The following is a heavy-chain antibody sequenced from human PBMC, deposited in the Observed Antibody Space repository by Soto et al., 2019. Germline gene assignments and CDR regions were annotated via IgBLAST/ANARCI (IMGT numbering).Heavy chain of an antibody. CDR3: ASSYGTSWYGDY. J-gene: IGHJ4*03. CDR1: GGTFNNYA. V-gene: IGHV1-69*01. D-gene: IGHD6-13*01. CDR2: IIPISGTT. Sequence: QVQLVQSGAEVKKPGSSVKVSCKASGGTFNNYAVTWVRQAPGQGLEWMGGIIPISGTTNYAQKFQGRVTITADVSTSTAYMELSSLRSEDTALYYCASSYGTSWYGDYWGHGTLVTVSS.